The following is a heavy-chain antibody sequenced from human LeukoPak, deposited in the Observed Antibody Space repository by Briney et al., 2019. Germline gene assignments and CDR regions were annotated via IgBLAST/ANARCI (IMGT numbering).Heavy chain of an antibody. CDR3: ARLLYDRSGYYYFDF. Sequence: SETLSLTCTVSGGSIISSRYYWGWVRQSPGKGLEWIGTVDFSGTPYDHPSLKSRVVISVDTSKNQFSLKLSSVSAADTAVYYCARLLYDRSGYYYFDFWGQGTLVTVSS. CDR2: VDFSGTP. V-gene: IGHV4-39*01. D-gene: IGHD3-22*01. CDR1: GGSIISSRYY. J-gene: IGHJ4*02.